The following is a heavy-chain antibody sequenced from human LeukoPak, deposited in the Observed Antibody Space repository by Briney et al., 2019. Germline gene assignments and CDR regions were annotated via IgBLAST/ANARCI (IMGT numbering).Heavy chain of an antibody. CDR2: ISAYNGNT. Sequence: ASVKVSCKASGYTFTSYGISWVRQAPGQGLEWMGWISAYNGNTNYAQKLQGRVTMTTDTSTSTAYMELRSLRSDDTVVYYCARVSNIAVALDVWGKGTTVTISS. CDR1: GYTFTSYG. D-gene: IGHD6-19*01. J-gene: IGHJ6*04. CDR3: ARVSNIAVALDV. V-gene: IGHV1-18*01.